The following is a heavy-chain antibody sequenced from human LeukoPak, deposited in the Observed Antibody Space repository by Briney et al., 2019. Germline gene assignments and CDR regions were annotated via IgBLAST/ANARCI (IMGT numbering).Heavy chain of an antibody. CDR3: AKRGVVIRVILVGFHKEAYYFDS. J-gene: IGHJ4*02. V-gene: IGHV3-66*04. CDR2: IYSGGST. Sequence: GGSLRLSCAASGFTVSSNYMSWVRQAPGKGLEWVSVIYSGGSTYYADSVKGRFTTSRDNPKNTLYLQMNSLRAEDTAVYFCAKRGVVIRVILVGFHKEAYYFDSWGQGALVTVSS. D-gene: IGHD3-22*01. CDR1: GFTVSSNY.